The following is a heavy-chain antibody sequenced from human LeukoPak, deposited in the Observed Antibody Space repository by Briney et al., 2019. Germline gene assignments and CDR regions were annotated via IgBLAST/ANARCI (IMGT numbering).Heavy chain of an antibody. D-gene: IGHD6-6*01. CDR1: GGSISSYY. Sequence: SETLSLTCTVSGGSISSYYWSWIRQPAGKGLEWIGRIYTSGSTNYNPSLKSRVTMSVDMSKNQFSLKLSSVTAADTAVYYCARGGRIAARQVGYYYYYYMDVWGKGTTVTVSS. CDR2: IYTSGST. CDR3: ARGGRIAARQVGYYYYYYMDV. J-gene: IGHJ6*03. V-gene: IGHV4-4*07.